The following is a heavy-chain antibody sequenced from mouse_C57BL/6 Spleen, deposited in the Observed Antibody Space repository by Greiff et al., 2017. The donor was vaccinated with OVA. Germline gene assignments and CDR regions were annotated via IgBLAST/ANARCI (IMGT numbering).Heavy chain of an antibody. Sequence: EVQVVESGGGLVKPGGSLKLSCAASGFTFSDYGMHWVRQAPEKGLEWVAYISSGSSTIYYADTVKGRFTISRDNAKNTLFLQMTSLRSEDTAMYYCATSYDGYYGYFDVWGTGTTVTVSS. CDR3: ATSYDGYYGYFDV. J-gene: IGHJ1*03. V-gene: IGHV5-17*01. D-gene: IGHD2-3*01. CDR2: ISSGSSTI. CDR1: GFTFSDYG.